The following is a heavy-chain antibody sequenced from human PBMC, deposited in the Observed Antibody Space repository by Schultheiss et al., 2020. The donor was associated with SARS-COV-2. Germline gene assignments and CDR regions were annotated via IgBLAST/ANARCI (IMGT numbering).Heavy chain of an antibody. CDR2: ISSSSSYI. J-gene: IGHJ6*03. D-gene: IGHD1-7*01. Sequence: GESLKISCAASGFTFSSYSMNWVRQAPGKGLEWVSSISSSSSYIYYADSVKGRFTISRDNAKNSLYLQMNSLRAEDTAVYYCARGDWNYAFYYYYYMDVWGKGTTVTVSS. V-gene: IGHV3-21*01. CDR1: GFTFSSYS. CDR3: ARGDWNYAFYYYYYMDV.